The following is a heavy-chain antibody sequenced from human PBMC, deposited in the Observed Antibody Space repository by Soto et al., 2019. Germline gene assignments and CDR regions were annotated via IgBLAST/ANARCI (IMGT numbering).Heavy chain of an antibody. D-gene: IGHD2-2*02. CDR1: GYTFTGYY. J-gene: IGHJ6*02. Sequence: ASVKVSCKASGYTFTGYYMHWVRQAPGQGLEWMGWINPNNGGTNYAQKFQGWVTMTSDTSIRTAYMDLSRLRSDDTAVYYCARDRSYRRSTSCYRSGLDVWGQGTTVTVSS. CDR3: ARDRSYRRSTSCYRSGLDV. CDR2: INPNNGGT. V-gene: IGHV1-2*04.